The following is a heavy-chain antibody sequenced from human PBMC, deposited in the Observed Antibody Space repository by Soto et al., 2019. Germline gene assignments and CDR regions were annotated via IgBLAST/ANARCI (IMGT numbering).Heavy chain of an antibody. Sequence: QVQLQQWGAGLLKPSETLSLTCAVYGGSFSGYYWSWIRQPPGKGLEWIGEINHSGSTNYNPSLKSRVTISVDTSKNQFSLKLSSVTAADTAVYYCARGRDGNSYYYYYYMDVWGKGTTVTVSS. CDR3: ARGRDGNSYYYYYYMDV. CDR2: INHSGST. V-gene: IGHV4-34*01. J-gene: IGHJ6*03. CDR1: GGSFSGYY.